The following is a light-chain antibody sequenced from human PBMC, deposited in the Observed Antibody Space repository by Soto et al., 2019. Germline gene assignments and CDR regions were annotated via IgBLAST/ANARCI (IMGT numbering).Light chain of an antibody. CDR1: QGISTW. V-gene: IGKV1-12*01. Sequence: DIKMTQSPSSVSASVGDRVTITCRASQGISTWLAWYQQKPGKAPKLLIYAASSLQSGVTSRFSGSGSATDFTLTISSLQPEDFAAYYCQQGSSFPWTFGQVTNVEIK. J-gene: IGKJ1*01. CDR2: AAS. CDR3: QQGSSFPWT.